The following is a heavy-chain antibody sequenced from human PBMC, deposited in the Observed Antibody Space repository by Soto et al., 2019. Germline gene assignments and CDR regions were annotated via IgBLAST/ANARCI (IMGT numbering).Heavy chain of an antibody. V-gene: IGHV4-30-2*01. CDR3: ARVERTLSTPFAYGMDV. CDR1: GGSINSGGYS. D-gene: IGHD2-2*01. J-gene: IGHJ6*02. Sequence: QLQLQESGSGLVKPSQTLSLTCTVSGGSINSGGYSWIWIRQPPGKGLECIGYIYPTWITFYNPSLQTRVTXPXSVSKNQCSLSLGSVAAADTAMYYCARVERTLSTPFAYGMDVWGQGTTVTVSS. CDR2: IYPTWIT.